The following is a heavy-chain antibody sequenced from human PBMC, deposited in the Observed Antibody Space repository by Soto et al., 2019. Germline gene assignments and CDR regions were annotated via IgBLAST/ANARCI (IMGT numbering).Heavy chain of an antibody. D-gene: IGHD6-6*01. Sequence: GGSLRLSCAASGFTFSSYAMSWVRQAPGKGLEWVSAISGSGGSTYYADSVKGRFTISRDNSKNTLYLQMNSLRAEDTAVYYCAKRRRQLHGLYYFDYWGQGTLVTVSS. CDR1: GFTFSSYA. CDR3: AKRRRQLHGLYYFDY. CDR2: ISGSGGST. J-gene: IGHJ4*02. V-gene: IGHV3-23*01.